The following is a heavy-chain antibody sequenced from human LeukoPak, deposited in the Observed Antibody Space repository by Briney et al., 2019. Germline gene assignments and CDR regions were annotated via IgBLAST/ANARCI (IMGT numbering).Heavy chain of an antibody. D-gene: IGHD6-19*01. J-gene: IGHJ4*02. CDR2: IYSGGTT. CDR1: GFTVSSNY. Sequence: GGSLRLACAASGFTVSSNYMSWASQAPGKGLEGVTVIYSGGTTYYADSVKGRFTISRDNSKNTLYLQMNSLRAGDTAVYYCARSLYSSGWYPDYWGQGTLVTVSS. V-gene: IGHV3-53*01. CDR3: ARSLYSSGWYPDY.